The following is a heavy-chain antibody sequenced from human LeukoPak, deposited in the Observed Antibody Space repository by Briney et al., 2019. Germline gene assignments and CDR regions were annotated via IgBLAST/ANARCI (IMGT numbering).Heavy chain of an antibody. J-gene: IGHJ4*02. CDR2: IYYSGST. Sequence: SGTLSLTCSVSGGSISSYYWSWIRQPPGKGLEWIGYIYYSGSTNYNPSLKSRVTISLDMSKNKFSLKLSSVTAADTAVYYCARDGRLGTVVTPMVCWGQGTLVTASS. D-gene: IGHD4-23*01. CDR1: GGSISSYY. V-gene: IGHV4-59*01. CDR3: ARDGRLGTVVTPMVC.